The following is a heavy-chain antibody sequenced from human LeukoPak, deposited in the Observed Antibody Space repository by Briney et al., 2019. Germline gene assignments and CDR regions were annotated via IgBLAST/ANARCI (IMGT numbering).Heavy chain of an antibody. CDR1: GFTFDAYE. D-gene: IGHD2/OR15-2a*01. CDR2: ISGSGRTI. J-gene: IGHJ5*01. CDR3: ARGVYGRFDS. Sequence: GGSLRLSCAASGFTFDAYEINWVRQAPGKGLEWVSYISGSGRTIYNADSVKGRFTISWDNAKNSVYLQMNRLRAEDTAVYYCARGVYGRFDSWGQGTLVTVSS. V-gene: IGHV3-48*03.